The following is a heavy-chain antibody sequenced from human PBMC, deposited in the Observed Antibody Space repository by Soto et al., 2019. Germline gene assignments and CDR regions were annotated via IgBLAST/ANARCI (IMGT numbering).Heavy chain of an antibody. CDR3: ARGGSGSGMDFDY. CDR1: GGSISSGDYY. J-gene: IGHJ4*02. CDR2: IYYSGSA. D-gene: IGHD3-10*01. V-gene: IGHV4-30-4*01. Sequence: QVQLQESGPGLVKPSQTLSLTCTVSGGSISSGDYYWSWIRQPPGKGLEWIGYIYYSGSAYYNPSLKSRVTISVDTSKNQFSLKVNSVTAADTAVYYCARGGSGSGMDFDYWGQGTLVTVSS.